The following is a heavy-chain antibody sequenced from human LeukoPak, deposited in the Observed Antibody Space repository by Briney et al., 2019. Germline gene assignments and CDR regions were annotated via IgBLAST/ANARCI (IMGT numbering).Heavy chain of an antibody. Sequence: PGGSLRLSCAASGFTFDDYAMHWVRQAPGKGLEWVSGISWNSGSIGYADSVKGRFTISRDNAKNSLYLQMNSLRAEDTALYYCAKEVVVPAAMGFWGQGTMVTVSS. V-gene: IGHV3-9*01. CDR1: GFTFDDYA. CDR3: AKEVVVPAAMGF. CDR2: ISWNSGSI. D-gene: IGHD2-2*01. J-gene: IGHJ3*01.